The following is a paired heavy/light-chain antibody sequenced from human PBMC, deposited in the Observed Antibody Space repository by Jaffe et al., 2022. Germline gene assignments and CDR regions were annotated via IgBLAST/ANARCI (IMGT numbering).Heavy chain of an antibody. CDR3: ARDRGGYSYSYDY. V-gene: IGHV4-4*02. D-gene: IGHD5-18*01. CDR1: GDSLSRSNW. J-gene: IGHJ4*02. Sequence: QVQLQESGPGLVKPSGTLSLNCAVSGDSLSRSNWWSWVRQPPGKGLEWIGEIYQSGTTNYNPSLKSRVTISIDKSKNQLSLRLSSVTAADTAVYYCARDRGGYSYSYDYWGQGTLVTVSS. CDR2: IYQSGTT.
Light chain of an antibody. V-gene: IGKV3-20*01. CDR3: QQYGSSPPMYT. CDR1: QSVSSTF. J-gene: IGKJ2*01. Sequence: EIVLTQSPGTLSLSPGERATLSCRTSQSVSSTFVAWYQQKPGQAPRLLIYGASSRATGIPDRFTGSGSGTDFTLTISGLEPEDFAVYYCQQYGSSPPMYTFGQGTKLEIK. CDR2: GAS.